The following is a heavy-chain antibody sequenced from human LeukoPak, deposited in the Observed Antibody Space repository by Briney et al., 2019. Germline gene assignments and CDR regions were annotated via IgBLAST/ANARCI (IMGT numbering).Heavy chain of an antibody. J-gene: IGHJ4*02. CDR1: GFTFSSYA. V-gene: IGHV3-23*01. CDR3: AKDWGRNGFDY. CDR2: VSGSGGST. D-gene: IGHD3-16*01. Sequence: AGGSLRLSCAASGFTFSSYAMSWVRQAPGKGLEWVSSVSGSGGSTYHAHSVKGRVTPSRDNSKNTLYLQMNSLRAEDTAVYYCAKDWGRNGFDYWGQGTLVTVSS.